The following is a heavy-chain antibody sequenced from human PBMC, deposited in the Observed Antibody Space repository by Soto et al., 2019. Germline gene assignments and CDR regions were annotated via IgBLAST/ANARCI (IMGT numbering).Heavy chain of an antibody. V-gene: IGHV3-49*04. CDR1: GFTFGDYA. J-gene: IGHJ3*02. Sequence: SLRLSCTASGFTFGDYAMSWVRQAPGKGLEWVGFIRSKAYGGTTEYAASVKGRFTISRDDSKSIAYLQMNSLKTEDTAVYYCTKYSGSYSEGAFDIWGQGTMVTVS. CDR3: TKYSGSYSEGAFDI. D-gene: IGHD1-26*01. CDR2: IRSKAYGGTT.